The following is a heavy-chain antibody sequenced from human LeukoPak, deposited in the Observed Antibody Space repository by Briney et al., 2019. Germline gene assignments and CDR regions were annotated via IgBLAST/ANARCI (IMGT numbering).Heavy chain of an antibody. Sequence: SVKVSCKASGYTFTSYYMHWVRQAPGQGLEWMGGIIPIFGTANYAQKFQGRVTITADESTSTAYMELSSLRSEDTAVYYCAREGRRSSSGYWGQGTLVTVSS. D-gene: IGHD6-13*01. CDR3: AREGRRSSSGY. CDR1: GYTFTSYY. J-gene: IGHJ4*02. V-gene: IGHV1-69*13. CDR2: IIPIFGTA.